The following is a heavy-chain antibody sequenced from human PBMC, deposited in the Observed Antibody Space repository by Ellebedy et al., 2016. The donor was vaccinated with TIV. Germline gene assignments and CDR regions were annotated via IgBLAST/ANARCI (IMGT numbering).Heavy chain of an antibody. V-gene: IGHV3-66*03. Sequence: GGSLRLSCAASGFSFSSYYMNWVRQAPGKGLEWVSTIYSSGGTYYAGSVKGRFTISRDNSKNTLYLQMNSLRAEDTAVYYCAKDTTTVTTFFDYWGQGTLVTVSS. D-gene: IGHD4-17*01. CDR1: GFSFSSYY. J-gene: IGHJ4*02. CDR3: AKDTTTVTTFFDY. CDR2: IYSSGGT.